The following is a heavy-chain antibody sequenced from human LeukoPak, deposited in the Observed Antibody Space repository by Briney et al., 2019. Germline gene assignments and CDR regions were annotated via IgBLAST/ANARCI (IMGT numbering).Heavy chain of an antibody. J-gene: IGHJ5*01. D-gene: IGHD6-13*01. CDR3: AREGGYSSSWYGF. V-gene: IGHV3-48*01. CDR1: GFTVSSNY. CDR2: ISRSSTTI. Sequence: GGSLRLSCAASGFTVSSNYMNWVRQTPGKGLEWVSHISRSSTTIYYADSVKGRFTISRDNAKNSLYLQMNSLRAEDTAVYYCAREGGYSSSWYGFWGQGTLVTVSS.